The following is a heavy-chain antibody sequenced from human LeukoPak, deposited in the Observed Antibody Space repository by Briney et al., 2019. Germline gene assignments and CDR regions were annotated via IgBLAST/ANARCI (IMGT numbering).Heavy chain of an antibody. J-gene: IGHJ4*02. Sequence: PSETLSLTCTVSGGSISPYYWSWIRQPPGKGLEWIGYIHSSGNTNYNPALKSRVTISVDPSKNQFSLQVTSVTAADTAVYYCAGHLYSATYYYWGQGTLVTISS. CDR2: IHSSGNT. V-gene: IGHV4-59*08. CDR1: GGSISPYY. CDR3: AGHLYSATYYY. D-gene: IGHD1-26*01.